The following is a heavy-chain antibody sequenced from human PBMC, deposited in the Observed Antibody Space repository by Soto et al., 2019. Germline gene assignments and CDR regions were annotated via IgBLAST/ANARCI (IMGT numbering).Heavy chain of an antibody. CDR1: GGTFSSYA. V-gene: IGHV1-69*12. CDR3: ATRDWYYYDSSAITPDDY. D-gene: IGHD3-22*01. CDR2: IIPIFGTA. Sequence: QVQLVQSGAEVKKPGSSVKVSCKASGGTFSSYAISWVRQAPGQGLEWMGGIIPIFGTANYAQKFQGRVTITADESTSTAYMELSSLRSEDTAVYYCATRDWYYYDSSAITPDDYWGQGTLVTVSS. J-gene: IGHJ4*02.